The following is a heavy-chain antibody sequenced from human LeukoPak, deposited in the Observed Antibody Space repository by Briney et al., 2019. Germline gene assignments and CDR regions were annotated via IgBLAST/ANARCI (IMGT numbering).Heavy chain of an antibody. Sequence: GGSLRLSCVASGLTFSSYIMNWFRQTPGKGLEWVSYINSGSSTIYYADSVKGRFTISRDNAKNSLYLQMNSLRDEDTAVYYCARDRHSTGWYYFDYWGQGTLVTVSS. CDR3: ARDRHSTGWYYFDY. J-gene: IGHJ4*02. D-gene: IGHD6-19*01. CDR1: GLTFSSYI. CDR2: INSGSSTI. V-gene: IGHV3-48*02.